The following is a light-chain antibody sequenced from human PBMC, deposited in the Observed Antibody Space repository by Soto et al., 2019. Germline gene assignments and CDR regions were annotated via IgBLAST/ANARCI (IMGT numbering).Light chain of an antibody. V-gene: IGKV1-8*01. Sequence: ILMTQSPSSFSATPGDRVTIACRASQGISSYFAWYQQKPGKAPKLLIYAASTLQSGVPSRFSGSGSGTDFTLTISCLQSEDFATYYCQQYYSYATFGGGTKVDIK. CDR2: AAS. CDR3: QQYYSYAT. CDR1: QGISSY. J-gene: IGKJ4*01.